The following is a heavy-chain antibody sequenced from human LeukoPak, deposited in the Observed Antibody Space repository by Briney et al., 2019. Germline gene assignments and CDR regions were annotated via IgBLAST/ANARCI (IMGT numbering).Heavy chain of an antibody. CDR1: GFTFEDFA. D-gene: IGHD3-10*01. Sequence: PGGSLRLSCAVSGFTFEDFAMHWVRQAPGKGLEWVSGISWNSGSVGYAESMKGRFTISRDNAKNSLYLQMNSLRAEDTALYYCAKDVGYGSGLNIDYWGQGTLVTVSS. J-gene: IGHJ4*02. V-gene: IGHV3-9*01. CDR2: ISWNSGSV. CDR3: AKDVGYGSGLNIDY.